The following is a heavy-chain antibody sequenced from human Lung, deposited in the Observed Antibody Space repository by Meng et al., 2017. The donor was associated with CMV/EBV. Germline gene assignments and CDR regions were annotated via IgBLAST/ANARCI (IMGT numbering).Heavy chain of an antibody. CDR2: INPSGGST. Sequence: QVRLVQSGAEEKKPGAPGKVSCKASGYTFTSYYMHWVRQDPGQGLEWMGIINPSGGSTSYAQKFQGRVTMTRDTSTSTVYMELNSLRSEDTAVYYCARSPQGLGYWGQGTLVTVSS. V-gene: IGHV1-46*01. CDR3: ARSPQGLGY. CDR1: GYTFTSYY. J-gene: IGHJ4*02. D-gene: IGHD3-16*01.